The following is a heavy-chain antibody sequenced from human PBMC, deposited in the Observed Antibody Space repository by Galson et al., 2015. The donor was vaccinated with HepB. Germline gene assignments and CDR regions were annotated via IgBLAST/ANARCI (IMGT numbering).Heavy chain of an antibody. CDR2: IIPIFGTA. D-gene: IGHD3-22*01. Sequence: SVKVSCKASGGTFSSYAISWVRQAPGQGLEWMGGIIPIFGTANYAQKFQGRVTITADESTSTAYMELSSLRSEDTAVYYCALTYYYDSSGFRNDAFDIWGQGTMVTVSS. J-gene: IGHJ3*02. CDR1: GGTFSSYA. CDR3: ALTYYYDSSGFRNDAFDI. V-gene: IGHV1-69*13.